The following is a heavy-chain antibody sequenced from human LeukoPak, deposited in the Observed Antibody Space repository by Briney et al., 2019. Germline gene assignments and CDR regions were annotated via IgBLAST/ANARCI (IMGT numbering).Heavy chain of an antibody. CDR3: AAGGLGANRSDY. CDR2: INPNSGGT. Sequence: ASVKVSCKASGYTFTGYYMHWVRQAPGQGLEWMGRINPNSGGTNYAQKFQGRVTMTRDTSISTAYMELSRLRSEDTAVYYCAAGGLGANRSDYWGQGTLVTVSS. V-gene: IGHV1-2*06. CDR1: GYTFTGYY. J-gene: IGHJ4*02. D-gene: IGHD5-12*01.